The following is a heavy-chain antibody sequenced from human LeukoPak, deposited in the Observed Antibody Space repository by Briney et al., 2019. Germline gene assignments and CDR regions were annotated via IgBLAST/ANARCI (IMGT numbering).Heavy chain of an antibody. CDR3: AGESSSWDYYGMDV. D-gene: IGHD6-13*01. J-gene: IGHJ6*02. Sequence: GGSLRLSCAASGFTVSSNYMSWVRQAPGKGLEWVSVIYSGGSTYYADSVKGRFTISRDNAKNSLYLQMNSLRVEDTAVYYCAGESSSWDYYGMDVWGQGTTVTVSS. V-gene: IGHV3-53*01. CDR2: IYSGGST. CDR1: GFTVSSNY.